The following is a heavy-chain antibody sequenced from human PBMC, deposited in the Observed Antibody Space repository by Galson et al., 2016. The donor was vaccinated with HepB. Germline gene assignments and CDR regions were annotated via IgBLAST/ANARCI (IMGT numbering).Heavy chain of an antibody. CDR3: AREGTNIAVAATAFDL. V-gene: IGHV3-74*01. Sequence: SLRLSCAASGFIFSYYGMHWVRQAPGKGLVWVSRINYDGTLTFYAEALKGRFIISRDNSKNALSLQMNRLRAEDTAVYYCAREGTNIAVAATAFDLWGQGTLVTVSS. D-gene: IGHD6-19*01. CDR1: GFIFSYYG. J-gene: IGHJ4*02. CDR2: INYDGTLT.